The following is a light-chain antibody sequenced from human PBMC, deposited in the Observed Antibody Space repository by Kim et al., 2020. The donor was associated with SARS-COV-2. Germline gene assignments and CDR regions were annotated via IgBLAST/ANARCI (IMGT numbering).Light chain of an antibody. CDR3: QAWDSSTVV. CDR2: QDS. Sequence: GSPGQTASITCSGDKVGDKYACWYQQKPGQSPVMVIYQDSKRPSGIPERFSGSNSGNTATLTISGTQAMDEADYYCQAWDSSTVVFGGGTQLTVL. CDR1: KVGDKY. V-gene: IGLV3-1*01. J-gene: IGLJ2*01.